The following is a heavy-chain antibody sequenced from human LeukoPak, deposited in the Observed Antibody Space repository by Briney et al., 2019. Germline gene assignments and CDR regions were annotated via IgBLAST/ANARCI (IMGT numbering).Heavy chain of an antibody. Sequence: ASVKVSCKASGYTSTSYGISWVRQAPGQGLEWMGWISAYNGNTNYAQKLQGRVTMTTDTSTSTAYMELRSLRSDDTAVYYCALTDDYVWSIDYWGQGTLVTVSS. V-gene: IGHV1-18*01. CDR2: ISAYNGNT. J-gene: IGHJ4*02. CDR3: ALTDDYVWSIDY. CDR1: GYTSTSYG. D-gene: IGHD3-16*01.